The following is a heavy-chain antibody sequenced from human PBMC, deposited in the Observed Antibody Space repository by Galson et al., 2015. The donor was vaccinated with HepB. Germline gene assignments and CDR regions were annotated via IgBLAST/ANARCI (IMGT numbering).Heavy chain of an antibody. J-gene: IGHJ4*02. CDR2: ISDSGYTI. V-gene: IGHV3-11*01. CDR1: AFTFSDYY. D-gene: IGHD2-8*02. Sequence: SLRLSCAASAFTFSDYYMSWIRQAPGKGLEWVSYISDSGYTIYYADSVKGRFTISRDNAKNSLYLQMNSLRAEDTAVYYCASAPGYCTGGVCYTRFDYWGQGTLVTVSS. CDR3: ASAPGYCTGGVCYTRFDY.